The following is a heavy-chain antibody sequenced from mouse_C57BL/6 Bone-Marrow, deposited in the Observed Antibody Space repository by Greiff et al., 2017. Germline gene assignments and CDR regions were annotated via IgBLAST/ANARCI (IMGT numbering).Heavy chain of an antibody. CDR2: INPNYGTT. J-gene: IGHJ4*01. D-gene: IGHD2-4*01. CDR1: GYSFTDYS. Sequence: EVQLQQSGPELVKPGASVKISCKASGYSFTDYSMNWVKQSNGKSLEWIGVINPNYGTTSYNQKFKGKATLTIDQSSSTAYMQLNSLTSEDSAVYYCATGYDYDYAMDYWGQGTTVTVSS. V-gene: IGHV1-39*01. CDR3: ATGYDYDYAMDY.